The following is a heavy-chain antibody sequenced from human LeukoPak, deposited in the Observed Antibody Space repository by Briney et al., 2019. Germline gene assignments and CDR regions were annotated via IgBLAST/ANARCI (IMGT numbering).Heavy chain of an antibody. V-gene: IGHV4-4*09. D-gene: IGHD4-23*01. Sequence: SETLSLTCNVSGDSVSSGYWSWIRQSPGKGLEWIGFIQDSGITDYNPSLKSRLYMSVDISKNQFSLNLRSVTAADTAVYYCAGLGHRNSRDWGQGILVTISS. J-gene: IGHJ1*01. CDR2: IQDSGIT. CDR1: GDSVSSGY. CDR3: AGLGHRNSRD.